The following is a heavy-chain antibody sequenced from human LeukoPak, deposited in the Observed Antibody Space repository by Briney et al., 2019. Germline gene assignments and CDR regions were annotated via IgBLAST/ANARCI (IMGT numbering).Heavy chain of an antibody. CDR3: ASYYDSSGYYTGDY. CDR2: IKQDGSEK. V-gene: IGHV3-7*01. J-gene: IGHJ4*02. CDR1: GFTFSNYW. Sequence: PGGSLRLSCAVSGFTFSNYWMSWVRQAPGKGLEWVANIKQDGSEKYYVDSVKGRFTISRDNAKNSLYLQMNSLRAEDTAVYYCASYYDSSGYYTGDYWGQGTLVTVSS. D-gene: IGHD3-22*01.